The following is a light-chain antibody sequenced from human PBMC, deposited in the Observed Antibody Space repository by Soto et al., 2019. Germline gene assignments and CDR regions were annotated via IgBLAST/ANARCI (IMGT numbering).Light chain of an antibody. CDR1: SSDLGGYSY. V-gene: IGLV2-8*01. CDR3: SSYAGSNNVV. J-gene: IGLJ2*01. CDR2: EVS. Sequence: QSVLTQPPSASGSPGQSVTISCTGSSSDLGGYSYVSWYQQHPGEAPKLMIYEVSKRPSGVPDRFSGSKSGSTASLTVSGLQAEDEADYYCSSYAGSNNVVFGGGTKLTVL.